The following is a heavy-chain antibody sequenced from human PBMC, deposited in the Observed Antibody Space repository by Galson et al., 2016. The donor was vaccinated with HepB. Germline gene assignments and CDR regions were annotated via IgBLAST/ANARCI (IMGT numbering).Heavy chain of an antibody. D-gene: IGHD3-10*01. Sequence: SLRLSCAVSGFNFNDFSMNWIRQAPGKGLEWLSYISGTGSRILYADSVKGRFTISKDKAKLSLYLQMSSLRVEDTAVCYCARDLTPRGFSYSFWGQGTLVAVSS. CDR1: GFNFNDFS. CDR3: ARDLTPRGFSYSF. CDR2: ISGTGSRI. J-gene: IGHJ1*01. V-gene: IGHV3-48*01.